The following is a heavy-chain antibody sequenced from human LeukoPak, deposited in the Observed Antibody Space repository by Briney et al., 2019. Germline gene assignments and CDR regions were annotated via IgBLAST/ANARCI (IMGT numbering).Heavy chain of an antibody. Sequence: GGSLRLSCSASGFTFSSYAMHWVRQAPGKGLEYVSAISSNGVSTYYADSVKGRFTISRDNSKNTLYLQMSSLRAEDTAVYYCVKEVAVEMATILDYWGQGTLVSVSS. V-gene: IGHV3-64D*06. CDR3: VKEVAVEMATILDY. CDR1: GFTFSSYA. J-gene: IGHJ4*02. D-gene: IGHD5-24*01. CDR2: ISSNGVST.